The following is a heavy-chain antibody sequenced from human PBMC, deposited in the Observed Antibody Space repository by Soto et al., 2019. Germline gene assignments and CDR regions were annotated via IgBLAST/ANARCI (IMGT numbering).Heavy chain of an antibody. V-gene: IGHV4-59*04. CDR3: ARRQSSSWYGL. D-gene: IGHD6-13*01. Sequence: SETLSLTCTVSGGSISSYYWSWIRQPPGKGLEWIGYIYYSGSTYYNPSLKSRVTISVDTPKNQFSLKLSSVTAADTAVYYCARRQSSSWYGLWGQGTLVTVSS. J-gene: IGHJ4*02. CDR1: GGSISSYY. CDR2: IYYSGST.